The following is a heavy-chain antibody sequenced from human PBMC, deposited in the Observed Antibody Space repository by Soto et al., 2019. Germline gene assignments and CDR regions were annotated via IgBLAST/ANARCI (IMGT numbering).Heavy chain of an antibody. CDR1: GGSISSGDYY. CDR3: ARKTVTTGGQNWFDP. V-gene: IGHV4-30-4*01. D-gene: IGHD4-17*01. CDR2: IYYSGST. Sequence: QVQLQESGPGLVKPSQTLSLTCTVSGGSISSGDYYWSWIRQPPGKGLEWIGYIYYSGSTYYNPSLKRRVTISVDTSKNQFSLKLSSVTAADTAVYYCARKTVTTGGQNWFDPWGQGTLVTVSS. J-gene: IGHJ5*02.